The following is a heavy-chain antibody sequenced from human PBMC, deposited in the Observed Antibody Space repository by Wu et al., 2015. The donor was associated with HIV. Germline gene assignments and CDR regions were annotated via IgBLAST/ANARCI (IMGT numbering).Heavy chain of an antibody. CDR2: ISAYNGNT. CDR3: ARDTRGDSGSYWVIDYYYYGMDV. J-gene: IGHJ6*02. CDR1: GYTFTSYG. D-gene: IGHD1-26*01. V-gene: IGHV1-18*01. Sequence: LVQSGAEVKKPGASVKVSCKASGYTFTSYGISWVRQAPGQGLEWMGWISAYNGNTNYAQKLQGRVTMTTDTSTSTAYMELRSLRSDDTAVYYCARDTRGDSGSYWVIDYYYYGMDVVGQGTTVHRL.